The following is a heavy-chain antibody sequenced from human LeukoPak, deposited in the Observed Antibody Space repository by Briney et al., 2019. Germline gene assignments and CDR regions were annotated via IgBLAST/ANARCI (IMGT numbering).Heavy chain of an antibody. Sequence: GESLRLSCAASGFTFSSYAIHWVRQAPGKGLEWVALISYDGSNKYYADSVKGRFTISRDKSKNTLYLQMNSLRAEDTAVYYCAKGRGWEASYYYYYMDVWGKGTTVTISS. CDR1: GFTFSSYA. D-gene: IGHD1-26*01. V-gene: IGHV3-30*04. CDR3: AKGRGWEASYYYYYMDV. J-gene: IGHJ6*03. CDR2: ISYDGSNK.